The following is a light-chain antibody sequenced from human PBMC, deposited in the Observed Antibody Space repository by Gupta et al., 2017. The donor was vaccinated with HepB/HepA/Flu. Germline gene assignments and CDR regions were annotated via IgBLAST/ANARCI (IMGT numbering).Light chain of an antibody. V-gene: IGKV1-39*01. CDR3: QQSYSTPIT. CDR1: QNISSY. Sequence: DIQMTQSPSSLSASVGDIVTITCRASQNISSYLNWYQHKPGKAPKLLIYAASSLQSGVPSRFSGSGSGTDFTLTISRLQPEDFATYYCQQSYSTPITFGQGTRLEIK. J-gene: IGKJ5*01. CDR2: AAS.